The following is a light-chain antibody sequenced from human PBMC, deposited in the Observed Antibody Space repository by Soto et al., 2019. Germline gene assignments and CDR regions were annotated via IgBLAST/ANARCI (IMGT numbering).Light chain of an antibody. V-gene: IGKV3-11*01. J-gene: IGKJ4*01. CDR3: QQRSNWPLT. Sequence: IVLTQSPPTLSLSPGERATLSCRASQSVSSYLACYQQKPGKAPRLLIYDASNRATGIPARFSGSGSGTDFTLTISSLEPEDFAVYYCQQRSNWPLTFGGGTKVEIK. CDR1: QSVSSY. CDR2: DAS.